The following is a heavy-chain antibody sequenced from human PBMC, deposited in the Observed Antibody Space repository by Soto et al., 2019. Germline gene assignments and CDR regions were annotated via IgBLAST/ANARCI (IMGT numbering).Heavy chain of an antibody. CDR3: ARLGPTTVPTSYFTGNYNGMDV. J-gene: IGHJ6*02. CDR2: IYYSGST. CDR1: GGSIRTGDYY. Sequence: ASEPLSLTYTVSGGSIRTGDYYWSWIRQPAGNGLEWIGYIYYSGSTYYNPSLRSRLTISVDTSKNQFSLKLSSVTAADTAVYCCARLGPTTVPTSYFTGNYNGMDVWGQGTTVT. V-gene: IGHV4-30-4*01. D-gene: IGHD4-17*01.